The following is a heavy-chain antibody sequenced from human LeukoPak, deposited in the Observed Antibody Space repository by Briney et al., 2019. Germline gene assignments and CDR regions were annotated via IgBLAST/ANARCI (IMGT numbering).Heavy chain of an antibody. CDR2: ISSSGSTI. V-gene: IGHV3-48*03. J-gene: IGHJ4*02. CDR3: ARECGYSYVD. D-gene: IGHD5-18*01. Sequence: GGSLRLSCAASGFTFSSYEMNWVRQAPGKGLEWVLYISSSGSTIYYADSVKGRFTISRDNAKNSLYLQMNSLRAEDTAVYYCARECGYSYVDWGQGTLVTVSS. CDR1: GFTFSSYE.